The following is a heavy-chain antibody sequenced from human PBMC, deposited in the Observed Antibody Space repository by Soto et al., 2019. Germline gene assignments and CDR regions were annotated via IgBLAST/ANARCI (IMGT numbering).Heavy chain of an antibody. D-gene: IGHD6-6*01. J-gene: IGHJ4*02. CDR3: AKVQPSLTTRPDYFDR. V-gene: IGHV3-23*01. CDR2: ITAKSGST. Sequence: GGSLRLSCAASGFTFSSYAMNWVRQAPGKGLEWVSSITAKSGSTYHADSVKGRFTISRDNSKNTLSLQMNSLRVEDTAVYYCAKVQPSLTTRPDYFDRWGQGTLVTVSS. CDR1: GFTFSSYA.